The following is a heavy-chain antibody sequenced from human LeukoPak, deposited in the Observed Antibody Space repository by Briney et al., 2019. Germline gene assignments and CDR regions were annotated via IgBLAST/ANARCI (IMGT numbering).Heavy chain of an antibody. D-gene: IGHD5-18*01. CDR3: ARREYSYGHYYYFDF. Sequence: ASETLSLTWTVSGGSISSYSWSWIRQPPGKGLEWIGYIYYTGSSNYNPSLKSRVSISLDTSKNHFSLRLSSVTAADTAVYYCARREYSYGHYYYFDFWGQGTLVTVSS. J-gene: IGHJ4*02. V-gene: IGHV4-59*01. CDR1: GGSISSYS. CDR2: IYYTGSS.